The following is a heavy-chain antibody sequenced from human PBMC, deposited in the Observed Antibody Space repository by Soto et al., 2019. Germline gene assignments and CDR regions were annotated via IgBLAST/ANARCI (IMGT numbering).Heavy chain of an antibody. CDR3: ARGEDAPGYCYYGMDV. J-gene: IGHJ6*02. D-gene: IGHD1-26*01. Sequence: QVQLVQSGAEVKKPGASVKVSCKASGYTFTSYGISWVRQAPGQGLEWMGWISAYNGNTNYAQKLQGRVTMTTDTSTSTDYRELRRLRADDTAVYYCARGEDAPGYCYYGMDVWGQGTTVTVSS. CDR1: GYTFTSYG. V-gene: IGHV1-18*01. CDR2: ISAYNGNT.